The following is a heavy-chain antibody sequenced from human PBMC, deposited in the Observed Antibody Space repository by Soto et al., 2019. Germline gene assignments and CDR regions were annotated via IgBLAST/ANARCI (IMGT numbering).Heavy chain of an antibody. Sequence: EVQLLESGGGLVQPGGSLRLSCAASGFTFSSYAMSWVRQAPGTGLEWVSAINGSGGSTYYADSVKGRFTISRDNSKNALYLQMNTLRAEDTAVYYCATGAYSGYDRYSDYGGQGALVTVSS. J-gene: IGHJ4*02. D-gene: IGHD3-22*01. CDR2: INGSGGST. CDR1: GFTFSSYA. V-gene: IGHV3-23*01. CDR3: ATGAYSGYDRYSDY.